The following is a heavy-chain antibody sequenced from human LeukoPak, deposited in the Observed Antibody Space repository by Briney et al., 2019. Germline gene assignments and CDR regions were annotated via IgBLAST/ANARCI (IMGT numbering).Heavy chain of an antibody. CDR1: GFTFSSYA. D-gene: IGHD6-19*01. CDR3: ARGGRQVAGRGDY. V-gene: IGHV3-30-3*01. CDR2: ISYDGSNK. J-gene: IGHJ4*02. Sequence: GGSLRLSCAASGFTFSSYAMHWVRQAPGKGLEWVAVISYDGSNKYYADSVKARFTISRDNSKNTLYLQMNSLRAEDTAVYYCARGGRQVAGRGDYWGQGTLVTVSS.